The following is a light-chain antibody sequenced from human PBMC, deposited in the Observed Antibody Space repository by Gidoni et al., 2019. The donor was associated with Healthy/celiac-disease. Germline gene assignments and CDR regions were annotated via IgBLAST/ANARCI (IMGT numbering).Light chain of an antibody. CDR3: SSYSITAPVV. J-gene: IGLJ3*02. CDR1: SSDIGDYDF. Sequence: HSSLTQPASVSGSPGHSITISCTGSSSDIGDYDFVSWYQQHPGEALQLVIYDVTNRPTGIPDRFSGFKYGNTASLTISGLQAEDEADYYCSSYSITAPVVFGGGTRLTVL. CDR2: DVT. V-gene: IGLV2-14*03.